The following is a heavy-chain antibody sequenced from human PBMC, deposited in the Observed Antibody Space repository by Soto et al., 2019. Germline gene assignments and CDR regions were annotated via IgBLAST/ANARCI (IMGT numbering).Heavy chain of an antibody. V-gene: IGHV3-9*01. CDR3: ARDRYGGAARLGDFFDY. CDR1: GFTFDDYA. CDR2: ISWNGGNI. Sequence: EVQLVESGGGLVQPDRSLRLSCAASGFTFDDYAVHWVRQVPGKGLEWVSGISWNGGNIGYADSVKGRFTISRDNAKNCLYLQMISLRAEDTALYYCARDRYGGAARLGDFFDYWGQGTLVTVSS. D-gene: IGHD5-12*01. J-gene: IGHJ4*02.